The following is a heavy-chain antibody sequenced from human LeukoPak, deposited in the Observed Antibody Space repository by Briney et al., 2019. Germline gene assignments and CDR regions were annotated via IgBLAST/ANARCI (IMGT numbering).Heavy chain of an antibody. Sequence: GGSLRLSCAASGFTFDDYAMHWVRQAPGKGLEWVSGISWNSGSIGYADSVKGRFTISRDNAKNSLYLQMNSLRAEDMALYYCAKDIELELRGIFDYWGQGTLVTVSS. J-gene: IGHJ4*02. CDR3: AKDIELELRGIFDY. D-gene: IGHD1-7*01. CDR2: ISWNSGSI. CDR1: GFTFDDYA. V-gene: IGHV3-9*03.